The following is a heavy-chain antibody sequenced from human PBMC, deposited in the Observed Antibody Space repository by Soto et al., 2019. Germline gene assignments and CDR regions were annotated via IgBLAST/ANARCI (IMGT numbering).Heavy chain of an antibody. CDR1: GGSISSGGYY. Sequence: SETLSLTCTVSGGSISSGGYYWSWIRQHPGKGLEWIGYIYYSGSTYYNPSLKSRVTISVDTSKNQFSLKLSSVTAADTAVYYCARSIAAAGVTEFDYWGQGTLVTVSS. J-gene: IGHJ4*02. D-gene: IGHD6-13*01. CDR2: IYYSGST. CDR3: ARSIAAAGVTEFDY. V-gene: IGHV4-31*03.